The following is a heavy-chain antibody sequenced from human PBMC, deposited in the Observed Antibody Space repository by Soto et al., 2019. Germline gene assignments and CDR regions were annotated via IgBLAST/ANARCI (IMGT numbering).Heavy chain of an antibody. J-gene: IGHJ4*02. Sequence: ASVKVSCKASGYTFTGNYIHWVRQAPGQGLEWMGRINPNSGGTNYAQKFQDWVTMTRDTSISTAYMELSRLRSDDTAVYYCARVNDGSSLFDYCGQGTLVTVSS. CDR3: ARVNDGSSLFDY. CDR2: INPNSGGT. D-gene: IGHD1-26*01. CDR1: GYTFTGNY. V-gene: IGHV1-2*04.